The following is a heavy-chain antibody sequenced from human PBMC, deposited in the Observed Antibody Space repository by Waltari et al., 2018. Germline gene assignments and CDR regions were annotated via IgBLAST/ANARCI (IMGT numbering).Heavy chain of an antibody. J-gene: IGHJ5*02. CDR1: GFTFNNYA. Sequence: EVQLLESGGGLVQPGGSLRLSCAASGFTFNNYAMSWVRQAPGKGLEWVSVIYSGCTTYYADSVKGRFTISRDNSKNTLYLQMNSLRPEDTAVYHCAKEDFGGVDHWGQGTLVTVSS. CDR3: AKEDFGGVDH. D-gene: IGHD3-16*01. CDR2: VIYSGCTT. V-gene: IGHV3-23*03.